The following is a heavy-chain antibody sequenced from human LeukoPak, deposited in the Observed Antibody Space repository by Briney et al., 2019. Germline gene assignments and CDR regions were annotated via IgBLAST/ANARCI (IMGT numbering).Heavy chain of an antibody. V-gene: IGHV1-18*01. CDR3: TRATGKDILTGRKLDN. J-gene: IGHJ4*02. Sequence: ASVKVSCKASGYTFASYGISWVRQAPGQGLEWMGWISAYDGNTNYAQKLQGRVTMTTDASTSIAYMELRSLKSDDTAVYYCTRATGKDILTGRKLDNWGQGTLVTVSS. CDR1: GYTFASYG. CDR2: ISAYDGNT. D-gene: IGHD3-9*01.